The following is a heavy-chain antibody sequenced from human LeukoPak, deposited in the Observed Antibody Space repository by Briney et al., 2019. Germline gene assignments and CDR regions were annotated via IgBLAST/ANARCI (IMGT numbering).Heavy chain of an antibody. D-gene: IGHD3-10*01. V-gene: IGHV3-7*01. Sequence: GGSLRLSCAASGFTLSTYWMNWVRQDPGKGLEWVANINQDGTEKYYVDSVKGRFTVSRDYAKNSLYLQMNSLRVEDTAVYYCAKVAKYFYGPETYYFFEQWGQGTPVTASS. CDR1: GFTLSTYW. CDR2: INQDGTEK. CDR3: AKVAKYFYGPETYYFFEQ. J-gene: IGHJ1*01.